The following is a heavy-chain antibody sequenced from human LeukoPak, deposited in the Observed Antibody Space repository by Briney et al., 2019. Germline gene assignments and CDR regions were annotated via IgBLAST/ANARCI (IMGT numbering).Heavy chain of an antibody. CDR1: GGSFSSGSFH. J-gene: IGHJ4*02. V-gene: IGHV4-61*09. Sequence: SETLSLTCTVSGGSFSSGSFHWSWIRQPAGKGLEWIGHIYSSGSTIYNPSLKSRVTISVDTSKNQFSLKLSSVTAADTAVFYCARGMGTAILDWGQGTLVTVSS. CDR2: IYSSGST. CDR3: ARGMGTAILD. D-gene: IGHD1-1*01.